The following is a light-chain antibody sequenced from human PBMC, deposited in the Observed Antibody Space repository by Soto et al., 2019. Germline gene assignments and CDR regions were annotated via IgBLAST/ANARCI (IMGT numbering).Light chain of an antibody. CDR2: GAS. J-gene: IGKJ5*01. CDR1: QSVSSSY. V-gene: IGKV3-20*01. Sequence: EIVLTQSPGTLSLSPGERATLSCRASQSVSSSYLAWYQQKPGQAPRLLIYGASSRATGIPDRFSGSGSGTDFTLTISRLEPEDVAVYYCQHYGSSPQVTFGQGTRLEIK. CDR3: QHYGSSPQVT.